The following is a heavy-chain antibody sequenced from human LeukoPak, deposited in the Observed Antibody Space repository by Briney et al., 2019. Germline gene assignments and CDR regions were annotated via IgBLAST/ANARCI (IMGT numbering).Heavy chain of an antibody. D-gene: IGHD5-18*01. Sequence: PGGSLRLSCAASGFTFSSYAMHWVRQAPGKGLEWVAVISYDGSNKYYADSVKGRFTISRDNSKNTLYLQMNSLRAEDAAVYYCAGSGFYYYYMDVWGKGTTVTVSS. J-gene: IGHJ6*03. CDR2: ISYDGSNK. V-gene: IGHV3-30-3*01. CDR1: GFTFSSYA. CDR3: AGSGFYYYYMDV.